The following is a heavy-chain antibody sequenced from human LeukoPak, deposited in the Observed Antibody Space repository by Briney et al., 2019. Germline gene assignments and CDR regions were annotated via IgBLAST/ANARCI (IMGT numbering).Heavy chain of an antibody. Sequence: GGSLRLSCAASGFTFSSYGMHWVRQAPGKGLEWVAFIRYDGSNKYYADSVKGRFTISRDNSKNTLYLQMNSLRAEDTAVYYCARRRMYCSGGSCYSEGRGLDYWGQGTLVTVSS. D-gene: IGHD2-15*01. V-gene: IGHV3-30*02. CDR2: IRYDGSNK. CDR1: GFTFSSYG. J-gene: IGHJ4*02. CDR3: ARRRMYCSGGSCYSEGRGLDY.